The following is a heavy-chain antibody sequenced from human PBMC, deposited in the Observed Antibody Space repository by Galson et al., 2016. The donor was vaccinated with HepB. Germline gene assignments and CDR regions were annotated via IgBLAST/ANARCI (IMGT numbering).Heavy chain of an antibody. V-gene: IGHV4-38-2*02. CDR1: GYSISSGYY. CDR3: ARDSETAAGYYDGVEV. J-gene: IGHJ6*02. D-gene: IGHD6-13*01. CDR2: IHHSGSA. Sequence: SETLSLTCTVSGYSISSGYYWGWIRQSPGKGLEWIGNIHHSGSAYYNPSLKSRVTISADTSKDQFSLKLSSVTAADTAVYYCARDSETAAGYYDGVEVWGQGTTFTVSS.